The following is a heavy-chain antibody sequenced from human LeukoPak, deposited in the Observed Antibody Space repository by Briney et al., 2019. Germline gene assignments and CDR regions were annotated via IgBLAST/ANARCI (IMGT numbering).Heavy chain of an antibody. Sequence: ASVKVSCKASGYTFTSYAMHWVRQAPGQRLEWMGWINAGNGNTKYSQKFQGRVTITRDTSASTAYMEPSSLRSEDTALYYCARAEVATFDYWGQGTLVTVSS. CDR3: ARAEVATFDY. CDR1: GYTFTSYA. J-gene: IGHJ4*02. CDR2: INAGNGNT. V-gene: IGHV1-3*01. D-gene: IGHD5-24*01.